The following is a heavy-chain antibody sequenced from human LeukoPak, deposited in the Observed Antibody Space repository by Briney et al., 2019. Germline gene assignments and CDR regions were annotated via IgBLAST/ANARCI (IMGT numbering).Heavy chain of an antibody. V-gene: IGHV4-38-2*02. Sequence: SETLSPTCTVSGGSISGYYWGWIRQPPGKGLEWIGSIYHSGSTYYNPSLKSRVTISVDTSKNQFSLKLSSVTAADTAVYYCARALGATGSNWFDPWGQGTLVTVSS. CDR3: ARALGATGSNWFDP. D-gene: IGHD1-26*01. CDR1: GGSISGYY. J-gene: IGHJ5*02. CDR2: IYHSGST.